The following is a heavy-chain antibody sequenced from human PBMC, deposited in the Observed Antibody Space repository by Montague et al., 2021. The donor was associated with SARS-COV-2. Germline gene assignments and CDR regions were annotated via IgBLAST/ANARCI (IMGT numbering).Heavy chain of an antibody. CDR3: ARHYSATLPAVY. D-gene: IGHD2-15*01. CDR1: GGSISSFY. V-gene: IGHV4-59*08. Sequence: SETLSLTCTVSGGSISSFYWSWFRQPPGKGLEWIGYISDSGSTNYNPSLTSRATMSVDTSKNQSSLKVNSVTAADMAVYYCARHYSATLPAVYWGQGTLVTVSS. J-gene: IGHJ4*02. CDR2: ISDSGST.